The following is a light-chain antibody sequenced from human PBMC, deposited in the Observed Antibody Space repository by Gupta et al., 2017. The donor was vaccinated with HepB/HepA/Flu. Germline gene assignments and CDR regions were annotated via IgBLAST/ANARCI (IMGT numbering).Light chain of an antibody. CDR1: SSNIENNY. CDR3: GTCDDTLSHVV. J-gene: IGLJ2*01. Sequence: QSVLTQPPSVSAAPGQTVTISCSGTSSNIENNYVSWYQQLPGAAPKLLIHTNDARPSGIPDRFSGSKSGTSATLGIAGLQTGDEADYYCGTCDDTLSHVVFGGGTKLTVL. CDR2: TND. V-gene: IGLV1-51*02.